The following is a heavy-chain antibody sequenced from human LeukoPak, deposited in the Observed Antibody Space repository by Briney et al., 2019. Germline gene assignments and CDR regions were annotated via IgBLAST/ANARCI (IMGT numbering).Heavy chain of an antibody. Sequence: PGGSLRLSCAASGFRFSNYWMSWVRQAPGKGLEWVANIKQDGSEKYYVDSVKGRFTISRDNAKNSLYLQMNSLRVEDTAVYYCTAADHGDDHWGQGTLVTVSS. CDR1: GFRFSNYW. J-gene: IGHJ4*02. CDR2: IKQDGSEK. D-gene: IGHD4-17*01. CDR3: TAADHGDDH. V-gene: IGHV3-7*01.